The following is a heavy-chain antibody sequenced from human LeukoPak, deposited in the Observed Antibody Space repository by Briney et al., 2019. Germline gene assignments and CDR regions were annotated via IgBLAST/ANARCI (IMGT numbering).Heavy chain of an antibody. J-gene: IGHJ5*02. CDR3: ARDGRISILGVSYEWFDP. CDR2: IYSSGST. D-gene: IGHD3-3*01. V-gene: IGHV4-4*07. Sequence: PSETLSLTCTVSGGTISSYYWSWIRQPAGKGLEWIGRIYSSGSTKYNASLKSRVTMSVDTSKNLFSLKRSSLAPANAAAYYCARDGRISILGVSYEWFDPLVRGTLLTVSS. CDR1: GGTISSYY.